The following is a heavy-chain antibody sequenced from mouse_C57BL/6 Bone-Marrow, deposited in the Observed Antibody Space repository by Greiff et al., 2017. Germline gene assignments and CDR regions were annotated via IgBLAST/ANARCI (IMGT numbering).Heavy chain of an antibody. CDR1: GYSFTSYY. D-gene: IGHD2-2*01. CDR2: IYPGSGNT. J-gene: IGHJ2*01. CDR3: ARVLYGYDY. Sequence: VQRVESGPELVKPGASVKISCKASGYSFTSYYIHWVKQRPGQGLEWIGWIYPGSGNTKYNEKFKGKATLTADTSSSTAYMQLSSLTSEDSAVYYCARVLYGYDYWGQGTTLTVSS. V-gene: IGHV1-66*01.